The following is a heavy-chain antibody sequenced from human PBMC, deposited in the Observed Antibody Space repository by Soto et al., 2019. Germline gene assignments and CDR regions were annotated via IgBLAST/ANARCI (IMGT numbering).Heavy chain of an antibody. CDR2: TYYRSKWYN. CDR3: ARGEQYSGRIFDY. CDR1: GDIVSSNSAA. J-gene: IGHJ4*02. V-gene: IGHV6-1*01. Sequence: PSQTLSLTCVISGDIVSSNSAAWNWLRQSPSRGLEWLGRTYYRSKWYNDYAVSVESRITINPDTSKNHFSLQLNFVTPEDTAVYFCARGEQYSGRIFDYWGQGTLVTVSS. D-gene: IGHD1-26*01.